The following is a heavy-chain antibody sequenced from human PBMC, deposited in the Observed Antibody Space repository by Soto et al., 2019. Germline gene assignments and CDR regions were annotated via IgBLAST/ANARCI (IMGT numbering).Heavy chain of an antibody. CDR1: GGSISSGGYY. CDR3: ARDKITGLFDY. V-gene: IGHV4-31*03. D-gene: IGHD2-8*02. J-gene: IGHJ4*02. Sequence: PSETLSLTCTVSGGSISSGGYYWSWIRQHPGKGLEWIGYIYYSGSTYYKPSLKSRVTISVDTSKNQFSLKLSSVTAADTAVYYCARDKITGLFDYWGQGTLVPSPQ. CDR2: IYYSGST.